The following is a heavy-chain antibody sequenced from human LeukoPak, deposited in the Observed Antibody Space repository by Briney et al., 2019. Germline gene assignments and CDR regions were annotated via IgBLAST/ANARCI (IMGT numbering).Heavy chain of an antibody. CDR2: IIPSFGTA. CDR3: ARGAGLDSNYMDV. D-gene: IGHD2-2*03. J-gene: IGHJ6*03. V-gene: IGHV1-69*05. CDR1: GCTFISYS. Sequence: SVKVSFKASGCTFISYSISWLRQTPGQGLDWMGGIIPSFGTANYAQKFQGRVTITTDESTSTAYIELSSMRYEDTDVYYCARGAGLDSNYMDVWGKGTTVTVSS.